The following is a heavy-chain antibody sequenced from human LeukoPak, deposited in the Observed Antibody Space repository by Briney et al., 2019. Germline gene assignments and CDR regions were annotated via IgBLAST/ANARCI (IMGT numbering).Heavy chain of an antibody. J-gene: IGHJ4*02. CDR1: GFTFSSYG. D-gene: IGHD6-19*01. Sequence: GGSLRLSCAASGFTFSSYGMPWVRQAPEKGLEWVSGISGSGGSTYYADSVKGRFTISRDNSKNTLYLQMNSLRAEDTAVYYCAKMPVSYSSGWSNFDYWGREPWSPSPQ. CDR3: AKMPVSYSSGWSNFDY. V-gene: IGHV3-23*01. CDR2: ISGSGGST.